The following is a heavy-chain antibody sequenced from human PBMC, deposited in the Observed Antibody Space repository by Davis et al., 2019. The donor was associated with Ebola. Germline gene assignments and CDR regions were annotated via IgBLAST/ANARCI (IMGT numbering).Heavy chain of an antibody. J-gene: IGHJ6*02. D-gene: IGHD3-10*01. CDR3: AGEGITMVRGVNYYGMDV. CDR1: GGTFSSYA. CDR2: IIPIFGTA. V-gene: IGHV1-69*13. Sequence: SVKVSCKTSGGTFSSYAISWVRQAPGQGLEWMGEIIPIFGTANYAQKFQGRVTITADESTITAYMELSSLRSEDTAVYYCAGEGITMVRGVNYYGMDVWGQGTTVTVSS.